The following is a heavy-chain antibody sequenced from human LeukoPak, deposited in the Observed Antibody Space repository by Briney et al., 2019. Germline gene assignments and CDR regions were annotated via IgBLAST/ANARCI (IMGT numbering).Heavy chain of an antibody. CDR2: ISGRGGST. V-gene: IGHV3-23*01. CDR3: AKEVAMVYYFDY. D-gene: IGHD5-18*01. J-gene: IGHJ4*02. CDR1: GFTFSSYA. Sequence: GGSLRLSCAASGFTFSSYAMSWGPQAPGKGLEWVSAISGRGGSTYYADSVKGRFTISRDNSKNTLYLQMNSLRAEDTAVYYCAKEVAMVYYFDYWGQGTLVTVSS.